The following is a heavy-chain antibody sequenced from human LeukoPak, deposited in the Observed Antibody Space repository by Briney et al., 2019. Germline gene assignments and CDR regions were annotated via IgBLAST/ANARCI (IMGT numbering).Heavy chain of an antibody. J-gene: IGHJ4*02. V-gene: IGHV4-59*01. CDR3: ARRRYSYDY. Sequence: PSETLSLTCIVSGGSISSYYWSWIRQPPGKGLEWIGYIYYSGSTNYNPSLKSRVTISVDTSKNQFSLKLSSVTAAYTAVYYCARRRYSYDYWGQGTLVTVSS. CDR1: GGSISSYY. CDR2: IYYSGST. D-gene: IGHD5-18*01.